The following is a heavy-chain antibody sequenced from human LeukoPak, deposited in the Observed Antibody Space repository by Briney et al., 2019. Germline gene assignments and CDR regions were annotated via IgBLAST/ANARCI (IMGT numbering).Heavy chain of an antibody. J-gene: IGHJ4*02. CDR3: ARDVSVGSSWYPSFDY. V-gene: IGHV3-7*01. D-gene: IGHD6-13*01. CDR2: IKQDGSEK. Sequence: GGSLRLSCAASGFTFSSYAMSWVRQAPGKGLEWVASIKQDGSEKYYVDSVKGRFTISRDNAKNSLYLQMNSLRAEDTAVYYCARDVSVGSSWYPSFDYWGQGTLVTVSS. CDR1: GFTFSSYA.